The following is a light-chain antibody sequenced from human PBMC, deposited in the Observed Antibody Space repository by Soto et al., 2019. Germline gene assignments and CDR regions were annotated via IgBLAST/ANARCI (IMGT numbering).Light chain of an antibody. J-gene: IGKJ5*01. Sequence: DIQMTQSPSSLSASVGDRVTITCRASQSISRYLNWYQQKSGEAPKLLIYTTSTLQSGVPARFSGSGSWTNFPLTISSLQPEDFANYYCQQNYSPPTFGQGTRLDIK. CDR3: QQNYSPPT. CDR1: QSISRY. V-gene: IGKV1-39*01. CDR2: TTS.